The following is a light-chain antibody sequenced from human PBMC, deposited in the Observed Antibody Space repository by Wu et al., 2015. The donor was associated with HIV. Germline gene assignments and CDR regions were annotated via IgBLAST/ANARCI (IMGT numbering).Light chain of an antibody. Sequence: EIVLTQSPGTLSLSPGERATLSCRASQSVSNNLAWYQQIPGQPPRLLIYGASTRATGVPARFSGSGSGTVFTLTISSLEPEDFAVYYCQQRSNWPTFGQGTRLEIK. CDR2: GAS. V-gene: IGKV3-11*01. CDR1: QSVSNN. CDR3: QQRSNWPT. J-gene: IGKJ5*01.